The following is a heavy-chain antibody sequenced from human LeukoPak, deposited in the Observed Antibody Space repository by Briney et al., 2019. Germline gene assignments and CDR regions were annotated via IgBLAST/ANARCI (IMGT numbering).Heavy chain of an antibody. V-gene: IGHV3-64*01. CDR2: ISSNGSST. Sequence: PGGSLKLSCAASGFTFSSHGMHWVRQAPGKGPEYVSAISSNGSSTYYANSVKGRFAISRDNSKNTLYLQMGSLRAEDMAVYYCARAGREAATHYYYGMDVWGQGTTVTVSS. CDR3: ARAGREAATHYYYGMDV. D-gene: IGHD2-15*01. J-gene: IGHJ6*02. CDR1: GFTFSSHG.